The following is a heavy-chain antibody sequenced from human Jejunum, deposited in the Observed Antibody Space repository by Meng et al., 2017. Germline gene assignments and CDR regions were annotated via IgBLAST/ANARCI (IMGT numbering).Heavy chain of an antibody. J-gene: IGHJ4*02. CDR2: INPIFGTA. CDR3: AREIGGYSYGYVDY. D-gene: IGHD5-18*01. Sequence: VHVVQVGAEVTKPGSSVKVSCKASGGTLSSHAISWVRQPSGQGLEWMGEINPIFGTANYAQKFQGRVSITADESTSTAYMELSSLRSEDTAVYYCAREIGGYSYGYVDYWGQGTLVTVSS. CDR1: GGTLSSHA. V-gene: IGHV1-69*01.